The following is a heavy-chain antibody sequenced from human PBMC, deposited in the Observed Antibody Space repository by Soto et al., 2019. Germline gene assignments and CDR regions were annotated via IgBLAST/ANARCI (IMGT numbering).Heavy chain of an antibody. CDR3: AIAYCGGDCYPTFDY. J-gene: IGHJ4*02. Sequence: ASVKVSCKASGYTFTSYAMHWVRQAPGQRLEWMGWINAGNGNTKYSQKFQGRVTITRDASASTAYMELSSLRSEDTAVYYCAIAYCGGDCYPTFDYWGQGTLVTVSS. CDR1: GYTFTSYA. V-gene: IGHV1-3*01. D-gene: IGHD2-21*02. CDR2: INAGNGNT.